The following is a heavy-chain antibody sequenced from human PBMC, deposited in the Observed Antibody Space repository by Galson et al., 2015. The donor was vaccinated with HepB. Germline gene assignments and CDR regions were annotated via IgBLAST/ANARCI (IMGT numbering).Heavy chain of an antibody. CDR3: TTELHDYVWGSYRYTGDAFDI. Sequence: SLRLSCAASGFTFSNAWMSWVRQAPGKGLEWVGRIKSKTDGGTTDYAAPVKGRFTISRDDSKNTLYLQMNSLKTEDTAVYYCTTELHDYVWGSYRYTGDAFDIWGQGTMVTVSS. J-gene: IGHJ3*02. V-gene: IGHV3-15*01. CDR1: GFTFSNAW. D-gene: IGHD3-16*02. CDR2: IKSKTDGGTT.